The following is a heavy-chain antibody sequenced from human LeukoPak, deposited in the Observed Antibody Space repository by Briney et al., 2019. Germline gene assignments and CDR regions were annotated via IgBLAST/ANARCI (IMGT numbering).Heavy chain of an antibody. CDR3: AGDDGDYPAGSFHY. J-gene: IGHJ4*02. Sequence: GGALRLSCAASGFTVSRNYMHWVRQAPGKGLEWLSVIYAVGATYSAASVQDRFNISRDNYKNTVFLQLSSLRVEDTAVYFCAGDDGDYPAGSFHYWGQGTLVTVSS. CDR2: IYAVGAT. D-gene: IGHD4-17*01. CDR1: GFTVSRNY. V-gene: IGHV3-53*01.